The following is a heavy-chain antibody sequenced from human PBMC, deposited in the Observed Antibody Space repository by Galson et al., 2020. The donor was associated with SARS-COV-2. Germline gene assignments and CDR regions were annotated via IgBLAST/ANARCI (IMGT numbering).Heavy chain of an antibody. D-gene: IGHD2-15*01. CDR1: GYSISSGYY. J-gene: IGHJ4*02. CDR2: IYHSGST. V-gene: IGHV4-38-2*01. Sequence: SETLSLTCAVSGYSISSGYYWGWIRQPPGKGLEWIGSIYHSGSTYYNPSLKSRVTISVDTSKNQFSLKLSSVTAADTAVYYCARPRTYCSGGSCYSPYFDYWGQGTLVTVSS. CDR3: ARPRTYCSGGSCYSPYFDY.